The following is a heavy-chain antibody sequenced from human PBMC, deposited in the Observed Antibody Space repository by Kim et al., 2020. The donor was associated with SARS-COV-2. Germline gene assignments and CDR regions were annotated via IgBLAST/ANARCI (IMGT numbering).Heavy chain of an antibody. CDR2: ISGDGGNT. V-gene: IGHV3-23*01. Sequence: GGSLRLSCAASGFTFNTYGMNWVRQAPGKGLEWVSSISGDGGNTPYADSVKGRFTTSRDNSKNTQYLQLNSLRDEDTAVYYCAEHIVGTTRAFDLWGRGTLVVVSA. J-gene: IGHJ3*01. CDR3: AEHIVGTTRAFDL. D-gene: IGHD1-26*01. CDR1: GFTFNTYG.